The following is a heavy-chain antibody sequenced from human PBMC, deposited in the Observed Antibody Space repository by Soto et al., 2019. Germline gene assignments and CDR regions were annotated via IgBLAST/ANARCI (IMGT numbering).Heavy chain of an antibody. CDR3: AREIVVAATQPPFYYMDV. CDR2: INPNSGGT. V-gene: IGHV1-2*04. Sequence: AASVKVSCKASGYTFTGYYMHWVRQAPGQGLEWMGWINPNSGGTNYAQKFQGWVTMTRDTSISTAYMELSRLRSDDTAVYYCAREIVVAATQPPFYYMDVWGKGTTVTVSS. CDR1: GYTFTGYY. J-gene: IGHJ6*03. D-gene: IGHD2-15*01.